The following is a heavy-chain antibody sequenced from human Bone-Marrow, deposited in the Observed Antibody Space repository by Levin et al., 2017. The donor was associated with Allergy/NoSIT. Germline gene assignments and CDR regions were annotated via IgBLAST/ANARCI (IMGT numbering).Heavy chain of an antibody. Sequence: PSETLSLTCTVSGDSITSGSYYWGWIRQPPGKGLEWIGNIYYTGSTYYNPSLKSRVTMSVDTSQNQFSLKLSSVTAADTAVYFCARRAMGYDILTGYFRNRDYFDYWGQGTLVTVSS. J-gene: IGHJ4*02. V-gene: IGHV4-39*01. CDR2: IYYTGST. CDR3: ARRAMGYDILTGYFRNRDYFDY. CDR1: GDSITSGSYY. D-gene: IGHD3-9*01.